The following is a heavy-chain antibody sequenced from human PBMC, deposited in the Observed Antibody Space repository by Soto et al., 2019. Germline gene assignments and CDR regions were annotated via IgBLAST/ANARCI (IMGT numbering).Heavy chain of an antibody. J-gene: IGHJ6*02. D-gene: IGHD3-16*01. Sequence: PGGSLRLSCAASGFTFDDYAMHWVRQAPGKGLEWVSGISWNSGSIGYADSVKGRFTISRDNAKNSLYLQMNSLRAEDTALYYCAKDRGVGLGYYYYGMDVWGQGTTVTVSS. V-gene: IGHV3-9*01. CDR1: GFTFDDYA. CDR2: ISWNSGSI. CDR3: AKDRGVGLGYYYYGMDV.